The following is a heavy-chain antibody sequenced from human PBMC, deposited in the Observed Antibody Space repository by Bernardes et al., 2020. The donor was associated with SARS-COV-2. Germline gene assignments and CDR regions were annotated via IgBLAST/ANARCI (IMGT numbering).Heavy chain of an antibody. J-gene: IGHJ4*02. D-gene: IGHD1-26*01. V-gene: IGHV3-23*01. CDR3: AKDVRGFNRPIDY. CDR1: GFTFSNHA. CDR2: ISGSGGST. Sequence: GGSLRLSCVASGFTFSNHAMSWVRQAPEKGLEWVSAISGSGGSTSYADSAKGRFTISRDNSKNMLYMQMNSLRAEDTAVYYCAKDVRGFNRPIDYWGQGTLVTVYS.